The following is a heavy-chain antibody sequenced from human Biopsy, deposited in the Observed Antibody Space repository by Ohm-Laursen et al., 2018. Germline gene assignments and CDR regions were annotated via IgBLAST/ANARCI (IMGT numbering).Heavy chain of an antibody. CDR3: ARYVVQDGIGGSWLDP. CDR1: GFTLSRYS. J-gene: IGHJ5*02. V-gene: IGHV3-21*01. Sequence: SLRLSCTASGFTLSRYSMHWVRQAPGKGLEWVSSISASSSYNYYADSVKGRFTVSKENGKNSLYLHMNSLRADGTAVYYCARYVVQDGIGGSWLDPWGQGTLVSVSS. D-gene: IGHD3-16*01. CDR2: ISASSSYN.